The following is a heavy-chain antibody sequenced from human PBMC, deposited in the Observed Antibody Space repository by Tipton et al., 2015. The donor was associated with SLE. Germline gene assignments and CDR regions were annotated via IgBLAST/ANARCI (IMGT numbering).Heavy chain of an antibody. D-gene: IGHD1-26*01. Sequence: LRLSCSVSGGSVSSGGYYWSWIRQHPGKGLEWIGYSHYSGNTYYNTSLKSRVTISVDTSKNQFSLILSSVTAADTAVYYCARGDSGSWFFDYWGQGTLVTVSS. J-gene: IGHJ4*02. CDR3: ARGDSGSWFFDY. CDR1: GGSVSSGGYY. CDR2: SHYSGNT. V-gene: IGHV4-31*02.